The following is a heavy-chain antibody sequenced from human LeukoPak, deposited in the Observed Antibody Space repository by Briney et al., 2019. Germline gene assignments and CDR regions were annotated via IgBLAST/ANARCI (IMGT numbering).Heavy chain of an antibody. V-gene: IGHV1-18*01. J-gene: IGHJ6*03. CDR3: ARRGYPVYYYYMDV. CDR2: ISADNGKT. Sequence: ASLKVSCKPSGYTFTIYGISWVRQAPGQGLEWMGWISADNGKTNYAQKLQGRVTMTTDTSTTTAYMELRSLRSDDTAVYYCARRGYPVYYYYMDVWGKGTTVTISS. CDR1: GYTFTIYG. D-gene: IGHD5-12*01.